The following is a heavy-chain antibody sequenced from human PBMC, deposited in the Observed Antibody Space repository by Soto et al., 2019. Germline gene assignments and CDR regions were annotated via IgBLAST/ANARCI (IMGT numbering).Heavy chain of an antibody. D-gene: IGHD2-15*01. CDR3: ARALSFFTPLTYNYIGMDV. CDR2: IYYSGST. J-gene: IGHJ6*02. V-gene: IGHV4-30-4*01. CDR1: GGSISTGDYY. Sequence: SSETLSLTCTVSGGSISTGDYYWSWIRQPPGKGLEWIGYIYYSGSTYYNPSLKSRVTISVDTSKNQFSLKLSSVTAADTAVYYCARALSFFTPLTYNYIGMDVWRQGTPVT.